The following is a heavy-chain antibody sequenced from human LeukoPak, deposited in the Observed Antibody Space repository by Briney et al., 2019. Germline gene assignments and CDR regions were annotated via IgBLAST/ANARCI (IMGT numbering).Heavy chain of an antibody. CDR1: GLTVSSNY. CDR3: ARLTQYYFDTNGHSGYFDY. J-gene: IGHJ4*02. V-gene: IGHV3-53*01. D-gene: IGHD3-22*01. CDR2: LNSDGTT. Sequence: GGSLRLSCAASGLTVSSNYMTWVRQAPGRGLEWVSVLNSDGTTYYVDSVKGRFTISRDNSKNTLSLQMNSLGAEDTAVYYCARLTQYYFDTNGHSGYFDYWGQGTLVTVSS.